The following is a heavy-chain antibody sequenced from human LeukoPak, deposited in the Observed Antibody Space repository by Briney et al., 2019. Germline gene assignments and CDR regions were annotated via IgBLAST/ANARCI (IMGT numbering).Heavy chain of an antibody. CDR3: ARRSGSYFNF. V-gene: IGHV5-51*01. D-gene: IGHD1-26*01. J-gene: IGHJ4*02. CDR2: IYPGDSDT. CDR1: GYSFANFW. Sequence: KLGESLKISCKGSGSGYSFANFWIGWVRQMPGKGLEWMGIIYPGDSDTRYSPSFEGQVTISVDKSVNTAYLQWSSLRASDTAIYFCARRSGSYFNFWGQGTQVIVSS.